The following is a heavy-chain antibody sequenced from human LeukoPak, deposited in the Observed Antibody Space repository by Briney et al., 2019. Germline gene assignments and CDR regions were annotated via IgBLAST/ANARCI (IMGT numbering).Heavy chain of an antibody. CDR1: GYSFTSYW. V-gene: IGHV5-51*01. D-gene: IGHD6-13*01. J-gene: IGHJ4*02. CDR2: IDPGDSDT. Sequence: GESLKISCKGSGYSFTSYWIGWVRRMPGNRLEGMGIIDPGDSDTRYSPSFHGQVTISADKSISTAYRQWSSLKASDTAMYYCARRGGSSWYPLPFFDYWGQGTLVTVSS. CDR3: ARRGGSSWYPLPFFDY.